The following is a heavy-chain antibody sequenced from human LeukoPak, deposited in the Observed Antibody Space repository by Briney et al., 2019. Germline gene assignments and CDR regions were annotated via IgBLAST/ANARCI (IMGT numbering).Heavy chain of an antibody. D-gene: IGHD3-16*02. CDR2: ISSSSSHI. CDR1: GFTFSSYS. V-gene: IGHV3-21*01. Sequence: GGSLRLSCAASGFTFSSYSMNWVRQAPGKGLEWVSSISSSSSHIYYADSVKGRFTISRDNAKNSLYLQMNSLRAEDTAVYYCARMLYYDYVWGSYRYEWNWFDPWGQGTLVTVSS. CDR3: ARMLYYDYVWGSYRYEWNWFDP. J-gene: IGHJ5*02.